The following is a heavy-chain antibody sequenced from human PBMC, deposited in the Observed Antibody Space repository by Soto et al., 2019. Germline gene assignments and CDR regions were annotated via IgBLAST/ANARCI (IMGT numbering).Heavy chain of an antibody. D-gene: IGHD1-26*01. J-gene: IGHJ6*03. CDR1: GGSISSYY. CDR2: IYYSGST. Sequence: SETLSLTCTVSGGSISSYYWSWIRQPPGKGLEWIGYIYYSGSTNYNPSLKSRVTISVDTSKNQFSLKLSSVTAADTAVYYCARGELYYYYYYMDVWGKWTTVTVSS. V-gene: IGHV4-59*01. CDR3: ARGELYYYYYYMDV.